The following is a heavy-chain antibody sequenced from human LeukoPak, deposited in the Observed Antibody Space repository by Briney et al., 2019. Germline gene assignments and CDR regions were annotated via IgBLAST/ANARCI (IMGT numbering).Heavy chain of an antibody. D-gene: IGHD3-3*01. CDR1: GGSFSGYY. V-gene: IGHV4-34*01. CDR2: INHSGST. J-gene: IGHJ4*02. Sequence: SETLSLTCAVYGGSFSGYYWSWIRQPPGKGLEWIGEINHSGSTNYNPSLKSRVTISVDTSKNQFSLKLSSVTAADTAVYYCAGTSPETTFWSGYYPPGYFDYWGQGTLVTVSS. CDR3: AGTSPETTFWSGYYPPGYFDY.